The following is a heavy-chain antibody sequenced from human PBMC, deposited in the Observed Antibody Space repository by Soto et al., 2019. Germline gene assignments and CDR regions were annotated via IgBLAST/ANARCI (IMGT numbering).Heavy chain of an antibody. V-gene: IGHV5-51*01. J-gene: IGHJ4*02. D-gene: IGHD6-13*01. Sequence: GESLKISCKGSGYTFTNYWIAWVRQMPGKGLEWMGIIYPGDSDTRYSPSFQGQVTISADKSISTAYLQWSSLKASDTAIYYCARSTREQQLAPTDFDYWGQGTLVTVSS. CDR3: ARSTREQQLAPTDFDY. CDR1: GYTFTNYW. CDR2: IYPGDSDT.